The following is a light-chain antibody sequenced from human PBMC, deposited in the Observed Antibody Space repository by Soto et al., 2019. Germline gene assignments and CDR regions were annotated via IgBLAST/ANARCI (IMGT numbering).Light chain of an antibody. Sequence: EIVLTQSPGTLSLSPGERATLSCRASQSIGNNYLAWYQQKPGQAPRLLIDGSSTSATGIPDMFSGSGSGTEVTLPISRLEPEDFSVYCCQQFRTSATCGQGPKVE. CDR2: GSS. J-gene: IGKJ1*01. V-gene: IGKV3-20*01. CDR3: QQFRTSAT. CDR1: QSIGNNY.